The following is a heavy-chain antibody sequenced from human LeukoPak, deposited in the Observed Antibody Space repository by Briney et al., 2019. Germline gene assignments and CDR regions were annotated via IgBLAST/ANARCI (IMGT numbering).Heavy chain of an antibody. CDR1: GFTFDDYA. CDR2: ISWSSGSI. D-gene: IGHD3-22*01. CDR3: AKGRGYHFDY. V-gene: IGHV3-9*01. Sequence: GGSLRLSCAASGFTFDDYAMHWVRQAPGKGLEWVSGISWSSGSIGYADSVKGRFTISRDNAKNSLYLQMNSLRAEDPALYYCAKGRGYHFDYWGQGTQVTVSS. J-gene: IGHJ4*02.